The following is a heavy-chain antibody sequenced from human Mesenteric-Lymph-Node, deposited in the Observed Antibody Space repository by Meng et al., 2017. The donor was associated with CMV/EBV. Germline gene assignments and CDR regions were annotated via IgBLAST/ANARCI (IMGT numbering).Heavy chain of an antibody. Sequence: GESLKISCAASGFTFSSYSMNWVRQAPGKGLEWVSSISSSSSYIYYADSVKGRFTISRDNAKNSLYLQMNSPRAEDTAVYYCARVLSDAFDIWGRGTMVTVSS. CDR1: GFTFSSYS. D-gene: IGHD2/OR15-2a*01. V-gene: IGHV3-21*01. CDR3: ARVLSDAFDI. J-gene: IGHJ3*02. CDR2: ISSSSSYI.